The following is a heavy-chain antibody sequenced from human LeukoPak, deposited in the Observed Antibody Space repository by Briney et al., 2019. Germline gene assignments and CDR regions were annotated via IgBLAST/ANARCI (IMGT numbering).Heavy chain of an antibody. D-gene: IGHD3-3*01. CDR1: GSRFTSYW. CDR3: ARGLRPMRYFEY. V-gene: IGHV5-51*01. J-gene: IGHJ4*02. Sequence: GESLKISCRGSGSRFTSYWIGWVRQMPGKGLEWMGIIFPSDSDTRYSPSFQGQVTISADKSISTAYLQWSSLKASDTAMYFCARGLRPMRYFEYWGQGTLVTVSS. CDR2: IFPSDSDT.